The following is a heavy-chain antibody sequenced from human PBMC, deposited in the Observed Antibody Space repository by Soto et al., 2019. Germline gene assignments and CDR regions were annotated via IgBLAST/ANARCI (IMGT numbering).Heavy chain of an antibody. D-gene: IGHD3-3*01. CDR3: ARNDGRITIFGVVPQKGYYYYGMDV. CDR1: GGSISSSSYY. J-gene: IGHJ6*02. CDR2: IYYSGST. V-gene: IGHV4-39*07. Sequence: SETLSLTCTVPGGSISSSSYYWGLIRQPPGKGLEWIGSIYYSGSTNYNPSLKSRVTISVDKSKNQFSLKLSSVTAADTAVYYCARNDGRITIFGVVPQKGYYYYGMDVWGQGTTVTVSS.